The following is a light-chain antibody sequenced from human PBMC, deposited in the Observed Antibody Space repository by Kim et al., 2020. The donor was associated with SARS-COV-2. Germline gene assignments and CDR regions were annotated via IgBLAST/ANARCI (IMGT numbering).Light chain of an antibody. Sequence: PPGERATLSCRASQSVGSNYFAWYQQKPGQAPRLLIHGAASRATGIPDRFSGIGSGTDFTLIISRLEPEDFAVYYCQQYGDSPITFGQGTRLEIK. CDR3: QQYGDSPIT. CDR2: GAA. V-gene: IGKV3-20*01. CDR1: QSVGSNY. J-gene: IGKJ5*01.